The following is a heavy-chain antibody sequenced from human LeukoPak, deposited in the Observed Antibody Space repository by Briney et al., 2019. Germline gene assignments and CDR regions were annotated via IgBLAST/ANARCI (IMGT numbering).Heavy chain of an antibody. CDR3: ARDAVLSSTNYYYMDV. CDR2: IKQDGSEK. Sequence: GGSLRLSCAASGFTFSSYWMSWVRQAPGKGLEWVANIKQDGSEKYYVDSVKGRFAISRDNAKNSLYLQMNSLRAEDTAVYYCARDAVLSSTNYYYMDVWGKGTTVTVSS. CDR1: GFTFSSYW. J-gene: IGHJ6*03. V-gene: IGHV3-7*01. D-gene: IGHD2-2*01.